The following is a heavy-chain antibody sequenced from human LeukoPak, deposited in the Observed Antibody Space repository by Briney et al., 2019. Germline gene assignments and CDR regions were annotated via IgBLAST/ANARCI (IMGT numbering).Heavy chain of an antibody. V-gene: IGHV4-59*01. CDR3: AGLYCTRTSCYLVDP. CDR1: GGSFSGYY. D-gene: IGHD2-2*01. CDR2: ISYRGST. J-gene: IGHJ5*02. Sequence: NPSETLSLTCAVYGGSFSGYYWSWIRQPPGKGPEWSGYISYRGSTNYNPSLKSRVTISVDTSKNQFSLKVTSVSAADTALYYCAGLYCTRTSCYLVDPWGQGTLVTVPS.